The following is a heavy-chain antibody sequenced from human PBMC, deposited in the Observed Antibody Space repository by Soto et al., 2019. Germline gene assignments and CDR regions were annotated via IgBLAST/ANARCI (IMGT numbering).Heavy chain of an antibody. D-gene: IGHD3-3*01. CDR2: IYYSGST. J-gene: IGHJ4*02. Sequence: SETLSLTCTVSGGSITSDYWSWIRQSPGKGLEWIGYIYYSGSTNYNPSLKSRVTISVDTSKNQFSLKLSSVTAADTAVYYCARDLGYDFWSGYFDYWGQGTLVTVSS. CDR1: GGSITSDY. V-gene: IGHV4-59*01. CDR3: ARDLGYDFWSGYFDY.